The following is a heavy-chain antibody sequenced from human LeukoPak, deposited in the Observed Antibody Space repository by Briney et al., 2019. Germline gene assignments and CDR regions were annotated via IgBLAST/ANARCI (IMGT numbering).Heavy chain of an antibody. Sequence: PGGSLRLSCAASGITFSSYWMSWVRQAPGKGLEWVANIKQDGSEKYYVDSVKGRFTISRDNAKNSLYLQMNSLRAEDTAVYYCARENRGSLDYWGQGTLVTVSS. V-gene: IGHV3-7*01. D-gene: IGHD3-16*01. CDR3: ARENRGSLDY. CDR2: IKQDGSEK. CDR1: GITFSSYW. J-gene: IGHJ4*02.